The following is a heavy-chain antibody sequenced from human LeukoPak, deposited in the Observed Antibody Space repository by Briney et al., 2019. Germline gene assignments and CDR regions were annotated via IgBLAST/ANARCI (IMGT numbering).Heavy chain of an antibody. Sequence: GGSLRLSCAASGFTFSSYEMNWVRKAQGKGLEWVSYISSTNRIINYADSVKGRFTSSRDNAKDSLYLQMNSLRVEDTAIYYCATADTVTTVGDYWGQGTLVTASS. D-gene: IGHD4-17*01. J-gene: IGHJ4*02. CDR3: ATADTVTTVGDY. V-gene: IGHV3-48*03. CDR2: ISSTNRII. CDR1: GFTFSSYE.